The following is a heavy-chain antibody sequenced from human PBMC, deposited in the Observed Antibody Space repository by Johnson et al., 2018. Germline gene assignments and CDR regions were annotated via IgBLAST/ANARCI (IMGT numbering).Heavy chain of an antibody. CDR3: AKATGIVGGDICYLYY. V-gene: IGHV3-23*04. CDR1: GFTFSSKG. D-gene: IGHD1-26*01. J-gene: IGHJ4*02. CDR2: ISGGGGGA. Sequence: VQLVQSGGGLVQPGGSLRISCTASGFTFSSKGMAWVRNVPGKGLEYVSAISGGGGGAYYADSVKGRFTISRDNSKNTVFLEMNSLRTVATAVYFCAKATGIVGGDICYLYYWGQGTLVTVSS.